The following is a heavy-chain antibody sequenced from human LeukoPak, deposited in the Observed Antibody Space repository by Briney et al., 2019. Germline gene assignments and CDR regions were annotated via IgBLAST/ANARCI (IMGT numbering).Heavy chain of an antibody. CDR1: GFTFSSNS. J-gene: IGHJ4*02. CDR2: ISGSGGST. Sequence: GGCLTLSCPAAGFTFSSNSMSWVRPAPGDGLEWVSAISGSGGSTYYADSVKGRFTISRDNSKNTLYLQMNSLRAEDTAVYYCAKAPYIAAAVHVFWGQGTLVTVSS. CDR3: AKAPYIAAAVHVF. D-gene: IGHD6-13*01. V-gene: IGHV3-23*01.